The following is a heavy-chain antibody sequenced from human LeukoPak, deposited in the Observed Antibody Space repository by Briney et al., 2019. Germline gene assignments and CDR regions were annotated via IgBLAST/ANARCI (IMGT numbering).Heavy chain of an antibody. D-gene: IGHD2-15*01. J-gene: IGHJ4*02. CDR3: AKFRGYCSGGSCSFDY. Sequence: GRSLRLSCAASGFTFSSYGMHWVRQAPGKGLEWVSAISGSGGSTYYADSVKGRFTISRDNSKNTLYLQMNSLRAEDTAVYYCAKFRGYCSGGSCSFDYWGQGTLVTVSS. CDR1: GFTFSSYG. CDR2: ISGSGGST. V-gene: IGHV3-23*01.